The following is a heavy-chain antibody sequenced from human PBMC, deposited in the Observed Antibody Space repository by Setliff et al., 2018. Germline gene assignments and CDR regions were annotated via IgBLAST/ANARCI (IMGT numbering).Heavy chain of an antibody. J-gene: IGHJ4*02. Sequence: KPSETLSLTCTVSGGSISSYYWSWIRQPPGKGLEWIGYIYYSGSTNYNPSLKSRVTISVDTSKNQFSLKLRSVTAADTAVYYCARDPKLVGAPERAFDYWGQGTQVTVSS. CDR3: ARDPKLVGAPERAFDY. V-gene: IGHV4-59*12. D-gene: IGHD1-26*01. CDR1: GGSISSYY. CDR2: IYYSGST.